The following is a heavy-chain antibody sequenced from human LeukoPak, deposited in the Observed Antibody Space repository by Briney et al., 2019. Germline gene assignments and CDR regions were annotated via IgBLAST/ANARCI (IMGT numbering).Heavy chain of an antibody. V-gene: IGHV7-4-1*02. D-gene: IGHD3-3*01. CDR2: INTNTGNP. Sequence: ASVKVSCKASGYTFTSYAMNWVRQAPGQGLECMGWINTNTGNPTYAQGFTGRFVFSLDTSVSTAYLQISSLKAEDTAVYYCARTYYDFWSGYYDPEPNDAFDIWGQGTMVTVSS. CDR3: ARTYYDFWSGYYDPEPNDAFDI. J-gene: IGHJ3*02. CDR1: GYTFTSYA.